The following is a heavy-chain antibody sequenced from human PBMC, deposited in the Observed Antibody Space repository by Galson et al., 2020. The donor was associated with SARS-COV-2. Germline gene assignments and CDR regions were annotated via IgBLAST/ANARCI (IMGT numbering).Heavy chain of an antibody. CDR2: ISVYSGNT. J-gene: IGHJ4*02. CDR1: GYTFNSYG. V-gene: IGHV1-18*01. Sequence: ASVKVSCKAFGYTFNSYGVNWVRRAPGQGLEWMGWISVYSGNTNYAQKFQGRVTMTADTSTRTAYMELRSLRSDDTAVYYCARDRVVAAGTPGEYWGQGTQVTVYS. CDR3: ARDRVVAAGTPGEY. D-gene: IGHD2-2*01.